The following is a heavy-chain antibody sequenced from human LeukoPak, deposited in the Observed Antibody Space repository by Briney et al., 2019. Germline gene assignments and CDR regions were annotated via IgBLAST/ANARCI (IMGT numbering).Heavy chain of an antibody. Sequence: PGGSLRLSCAASGFTFSSYAMSWVRQAPGKGLEWVSANSGSGGSTYYADSVKGRFTISRDNSKNTLYLQMNSLRAEDTAVYYCAKRKGYSYGTDFDYWGQGTLVTVSS. J-gene: IGHJ4*02. CDR2: NSGSGGST. V-gene: IGHV3-23*01. CDR1: GFTFSSYA. D-gene: IGHD5-18*01. CDR3: AKRKGYSYGTDFDY.